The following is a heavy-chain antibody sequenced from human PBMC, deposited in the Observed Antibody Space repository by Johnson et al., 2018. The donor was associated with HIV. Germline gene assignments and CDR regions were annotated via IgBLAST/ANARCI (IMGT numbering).Heavy chain of an antibody. CDR1: GFIFRDYY. J-gene: IGHJ3*01. D-gene: IGHD4-11*01. CDR3: ARGPDTITSLGLLFALDV. CDR2: ISNSGATI. V-gene: IGHV3-11*04. Sequence: QVQLVESGGTLVEPGGSLTLSCAASGFIFRDYYMSWIHQAPGKGLEWVSYISNSGATIYYAASVKGRFTISRDNAKNSLYLQMNSLRPEDTAVYYCARGPDTITSLGLLFALDVWSQGTMVIVSS.